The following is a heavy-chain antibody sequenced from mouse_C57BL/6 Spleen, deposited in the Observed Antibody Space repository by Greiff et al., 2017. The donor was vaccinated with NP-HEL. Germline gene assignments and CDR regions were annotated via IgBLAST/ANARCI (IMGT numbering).Heavy chain of an antibody. D-gene: IGHD2-1*01. V-gene: IGHV1-82*01. Sequence: VQLQQSGPELVKPGASVKISCKASGYAFSSSWMNWVKQRPGKGLEWIGRIYPGDGDTNYNGKFKGKATLTADKSSSTAYMQLSSLTSEDSAVYFCARGLVYGNYGAMDYWGQGTSVTVSS. J-gene: IGHJ4*01. CDR3: ARGLVYGNYGAMDY. CDR2: IYPGDGDT. CDR1: GYAFSSSW.